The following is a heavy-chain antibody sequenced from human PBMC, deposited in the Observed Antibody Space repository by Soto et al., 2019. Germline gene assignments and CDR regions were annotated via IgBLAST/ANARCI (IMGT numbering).Heavy chain of an antibody. CDR3: ARERGYGYGVFDY. J-gene: IGHJ4*02. CDR1: GFTFSSYS. CDR2: ISSSSSYI. D-gene: IGHD5-18*01. V-gene: IGHV3-21*01. Sequence: EVQLVESGGGLVKPGGSLRLSCAASGFTFSSYSMNWVRQAPGKGLEWVSSISSSSSYIYYADSVKGRFTISRDNAKNSLYLKMNSLGAGDRFVYYCARERGYGYGVFDYGGQGPRVPVSS.